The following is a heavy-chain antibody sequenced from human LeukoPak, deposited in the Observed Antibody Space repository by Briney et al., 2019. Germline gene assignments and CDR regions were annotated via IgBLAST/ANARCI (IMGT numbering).Heavy chain of an antibody. CDR2: ISYDGSNK. Sequence: PGGSLRLSCAASGFTFSSYAMHWVRQAPGKGLEWVAVISYDGSNKYYADSVKGRFTISRDNSKNTLYLQMNSLRAEDTAVYYCARESNHVIYWGQGTLVTVSS. D-gene: IGHD1-14*01. CDR1: GFTFSSYA. J-gene: IGHJ4*02. CDR3: ARESNHVIY. V-gene: IGHV3-30-3*01.